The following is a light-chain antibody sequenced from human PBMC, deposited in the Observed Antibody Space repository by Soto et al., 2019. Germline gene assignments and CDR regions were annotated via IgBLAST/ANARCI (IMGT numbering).Light chain of an antibody. J-gene: IGKJ2*01. CDR3: QQCCSSPRT. V-gene: IGKV1-39*01. Sequence: DLQMTQSPSSLSASVGDRVTIACRASQSIDDYLNWYQQKPGKAPELLIYGASRLQSGVPSRFIGTGSEPGFTLTISSLQAADFATYYCQQCCSSPRTFGQGTKVEIK. CDR2: GAS. CDR1: QSIDDY.